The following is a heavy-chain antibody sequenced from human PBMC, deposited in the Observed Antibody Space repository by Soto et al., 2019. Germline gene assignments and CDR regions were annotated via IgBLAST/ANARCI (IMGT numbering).Heavy chain of an antibody. Sequence: QVQLVESGGGVVQPGRSLRLSCAASGFTFSSFGMHWVRQVPGKGLEWVALISYGGSKKYYADSVKGRFTISRDKSKNTLYLQMNSLRVEDTAVYYCAKDRGWSSADLDYWGQGTLVTVSS. CDR1: GFTFSSFG. CDR2: ISYGGSKK. J-gene: IGHJ4*02. D-gene: IGHD6-19*01. CDR3: AKDRGWSSADLDY. V-gene: IGHV3-30*18.